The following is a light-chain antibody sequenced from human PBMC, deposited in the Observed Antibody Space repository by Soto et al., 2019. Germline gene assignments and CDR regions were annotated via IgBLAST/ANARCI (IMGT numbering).Light chain of an antibody. V-gene: IGKV1-33*01. CDR2: DAS. CDR1: PDNKNY. Sequence: DIQMTQSPFSLSAFLRGKVNNPCQARPDNKNYLNLYQQKPGRAPKLLIYDASNLETGVPSRFSGSGSGTDFIFTISSLQPEDIATYYCQQYDNLPLTFGGGTKVEIK. J-gene: IGKJ4*01. CDR3: QQYDNLPLT.